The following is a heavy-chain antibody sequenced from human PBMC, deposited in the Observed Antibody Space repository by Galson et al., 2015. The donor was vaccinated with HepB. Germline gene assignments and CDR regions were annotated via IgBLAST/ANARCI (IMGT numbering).Heavy chain of an antibody. V-gene: IGHV3-7*03. CDR1: GFTFSSYW. Sequence: SLRLSCAASGFTFSSYWMSWVRQAPGKGLEWVANIKQDGSEIYYVDSVKGRFTISRDNAKNSLYLQMNSLRAEDTAVYYCARRRSSGWSYWYFDLWGRGTLVTVSS. CDR2: IKQDGSEI. J-gene: IGHJ2*01. CDR3: ARRRSSGWSYWYFDL. D-gene: IGHD6-19*01.